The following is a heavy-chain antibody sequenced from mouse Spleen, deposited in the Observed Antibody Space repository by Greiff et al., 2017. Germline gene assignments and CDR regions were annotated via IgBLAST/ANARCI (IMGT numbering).Heavy chain of an antibody. J-gene: IGHJ4*01. V-gene: IGHV3-6*01. D-gene: IGHD1-1*01. CDR2: ISYDGSN. CDR3: ARDQDYYGGDY. Sequence: EVKLQESGPGLVKPSQSLSLTCSVTGYSITSGYYWNWIRQFPGNKLEWMGYISYDGSNNYNPSLKNRISITRDTSKNQFFLKLNSVTTEDTATYYCARDQDYYGGDYWGQGTSVTVSS. CDR1: GYSITSGYY.